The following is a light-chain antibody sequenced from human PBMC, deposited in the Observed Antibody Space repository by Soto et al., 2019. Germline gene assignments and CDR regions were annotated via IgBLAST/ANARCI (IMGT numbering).Light chain of an antibody. Sequence: EIVLTQSPATLSLSPGERATLSCRASQSVSSYLAWYQQKPGQAPRLLIYGASTRATSIPARFSGSGSGTDFTLTISRLEPEDFAVYYCQQYGSSRTFGQGTKVDIK. J-gene: IGKJ1*01. CDR2: GAS. CDR3: QQYGSSRT. V-gene: IGKV3-20*01. CDR1: QSVSSY.